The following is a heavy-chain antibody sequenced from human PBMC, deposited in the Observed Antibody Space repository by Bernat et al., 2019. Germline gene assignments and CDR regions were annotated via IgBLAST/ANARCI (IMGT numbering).Heavy chain of an antibody. CDR3: ARYPYGDYVFDY. Sequence: EVQLVQSGAEVKKPGESLRISCKGSGYSFTSYWINWVRQMPGKGLEWMGRIDPSDSYTNYSPSFQGHVTISADKSISTAYLQWSSLKASDTAMYYCARYPYGDYVFDYWGQGTLVTVSS. CDR1: GYSFTSYW. V-gene: IGHV5-10-1*03. D-gene: IGHD4-17*01. J-gene: IGHJ4*02. CDR2: IDPSDSYT.